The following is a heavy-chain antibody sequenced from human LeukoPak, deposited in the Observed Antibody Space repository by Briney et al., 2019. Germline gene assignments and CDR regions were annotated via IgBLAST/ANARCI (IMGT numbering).Heavy chain of an antibody. D-gene: IGHD6-19*01. Sequence: GGSLRLSCAASGFLFSSYSMYWVRQAPGRGLEWVSYISSRSYNIYYADSVKGRFTISRDNARNALYLQLNSLRGEDTAVYYCARDKGVAGYVIADWGQGTLVSVSS. J-gene: IGHJ4*02. CDR2: ISSRSYNI. CDR1: GFLFSSYS. CDR3: ARDKGVAGYVIAD. V-gene: IGHV3-21*06.